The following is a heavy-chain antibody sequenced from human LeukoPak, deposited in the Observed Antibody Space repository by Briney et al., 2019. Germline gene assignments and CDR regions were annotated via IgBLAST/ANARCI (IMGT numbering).Heavy chain of an antibody. V-gene: IGHV4-59*01. D-gene: IGHD2-15*01. CDR1: GGSISGSY. CDR2: VFYSGST. Sequence: PSETLSLTCTVPGGSISGSYWTWIRQPPGKGLEWIGHVFYSGSTNYNPSLKSRVTLSVDTSKNQFSLRLSSVTAADTAVYYCARVRGGTNYYGMDVWGQGTTVTVSS. J-gene: IGHJ6*02. CDR3: ARVRGGTNYYGMDV.